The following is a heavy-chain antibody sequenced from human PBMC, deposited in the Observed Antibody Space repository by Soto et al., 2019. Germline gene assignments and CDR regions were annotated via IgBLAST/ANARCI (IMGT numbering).Heavy chain of an antibody. Sequence: QITLKESGPTLVKPTQTLTLTCTFSGFSLSTSGVGVGWIRQPPGKALEWLALIYWDDDKRYSPSLKSRLTITKDTSKNQVVLTVTKMDPVDTATYYCAHRPVAEGRYWYFDLWGRGTLVTVSS. CDR3: AHRPVAEGRYWYFDL. CDR2: IYWDDDK. V-gene: IGHV2-5*02. J-gene: IGHJ2*01. CDR1: GFSLSTSGVG. D-gene: IGHD6-19*01.